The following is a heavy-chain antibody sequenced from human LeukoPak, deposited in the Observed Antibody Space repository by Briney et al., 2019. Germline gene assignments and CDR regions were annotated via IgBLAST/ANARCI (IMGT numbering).Heavy chain of an antibody. V-gene: IGHV4-39*01. CDR3: ASSGGRYFDY. J-gene: IGHJ4*02. D-gene: IGHD2-15*01. Sequence: SETLSLTCTVSGGSISSSSYYWGWIRQPPGKGLEWIGSIYYSGSTYYNPSLKSRVTISVDTSKNQFSLKLSSVTAADTAVYYCASSGGRYFDYWGQGTLVTVSS. CDR2: IYYSGST. CDR1: GGSISSSSYY.